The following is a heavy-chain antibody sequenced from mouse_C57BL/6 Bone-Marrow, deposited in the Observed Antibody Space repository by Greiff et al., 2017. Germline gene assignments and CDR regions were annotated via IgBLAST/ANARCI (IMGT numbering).Heavy chain of an antibody. V-gene: IGHV3-8*01. Sequence: EVKLMESGPGLAKPSQTLSLTCSVTGYSITSDYWNWIRKFPGNKLEYMGYISYSGSTYYNPSLKSRISITRDKSNNQYYLQLNSVTTEDTATYYCARYIDYGSSYPCYFDVWGTGTTVTVSS. D-gene: IGHD1-1*01. CDR2: ISYSGST. J-gene: IGHJ1*03. CDR1: GYSITSDY. CDR3: ARYIDYGSSYPCYFDV.